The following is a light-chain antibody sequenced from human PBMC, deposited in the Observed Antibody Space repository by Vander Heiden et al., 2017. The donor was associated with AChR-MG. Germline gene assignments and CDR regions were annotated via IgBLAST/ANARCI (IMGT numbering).Light chain of an antibody. J-gene: IGLJ3*02. Sequence: SSELTQPPSVSVSPGQTATITCSGDLLGDKYASWYQQKPGQSPVLVIYKDIKRPSGIPERFSGSKSGNTATLTIGGTQTIDEADYYCQAWDSFTVVFGGGTNLIV. CDR3: QAWDSFTVV. CDR1: LLGDKY. CDR2: KDI. V-gene: IGLV3-1*01.